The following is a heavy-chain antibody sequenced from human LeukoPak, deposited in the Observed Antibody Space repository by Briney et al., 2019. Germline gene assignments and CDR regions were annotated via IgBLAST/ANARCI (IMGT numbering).Heavy chain of an antibody. Sequence: SVKVSCKASGGTFSSYAISWVRQAPGQGLEWMGGIIPIFGTANYAQKFQGRVTITADESTSTAYMELSSLRSEDTAVYYCARAYYESSAYRHAVYFDYWGQGTLVTVSS. CDR3: ARAYYESSAYRHAVYFDY. J-gene: IGHJ4*02. V-gene: IGHV1-69*13. D-gene: IGHD3-22*01. CDR1: GGTFSSYA. CDR2: IIPIFGTA.